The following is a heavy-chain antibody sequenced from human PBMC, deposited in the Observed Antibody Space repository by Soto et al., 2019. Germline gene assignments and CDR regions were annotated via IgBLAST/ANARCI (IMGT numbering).Heavy chain of an antibody. D-gene: IGHD1-26*01. V-gene: IGHV1-58*02. Sequence: QMQLVQSGPEVKKPGTSVKVSCKASGFTFTSSAMQWVRQARGQRLEWIGWIVVGSGNTNYAQKFQERVTITRDMSTSTAYIELSSLRSEDTAVYYCAAAKQDNRGSYHYYYYYGMDVWGQRTTVTVSS. CDR2: IVVGSGNT. CDR1: GFTFTSSA. J-gene: IGHJ6*02. CDR3: AAAKQDNRGSYHYYYYYGMDV.